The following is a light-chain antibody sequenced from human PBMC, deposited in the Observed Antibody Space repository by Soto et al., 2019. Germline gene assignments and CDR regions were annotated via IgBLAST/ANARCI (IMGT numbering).Light chain of an antibody. J-gene: IGKJ2*01. CDR3: QQYDNPQYT. CDR2: DAS. CDR1: QNISKH. Sequence: DVPMTQSPSSLSVSVGDRVTITCRASQNISKHVNWYQQKPGQAPNLLIYDASNLQTGVPSRFSGSGSGTDFTFTISSLQPEDIATYYCQQYDNPQYTFGQGTKLEI. V-gene: IGKV1-33*01.